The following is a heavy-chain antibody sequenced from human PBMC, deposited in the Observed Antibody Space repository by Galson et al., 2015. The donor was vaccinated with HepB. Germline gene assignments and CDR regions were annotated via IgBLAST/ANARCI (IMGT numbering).Heavy chain of an antibody. D-gene: IGHD6-13*01. J-gene: IGHJ6*03. CDR1: GFTFSSYG. V-gene: IGHV3-33*01. Sequence: SLRLSCAASGFTFSSYGIHWVRQAPGKGLEWVAVIWYDGSNKYYADSVKGRFTISRDNSKNTLYLQMNSLRAEDTAVYYCARRGSSWYYMDVWGKGTTVTVSS. CDR2: IWYDGSNK. CDR3: ARRGSSWYYMDV.